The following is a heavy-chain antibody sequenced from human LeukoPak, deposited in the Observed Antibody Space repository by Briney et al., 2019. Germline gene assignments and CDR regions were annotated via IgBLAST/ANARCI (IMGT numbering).Heavy chain of an antibody. V-gene: IGHV1-69*05. D-gene: IGHD3-10*01. CDR1: GGTFSSYA. J-gene: IGHJ6*03. CDR2: IIPIFGTA. CDR3: ARCSYYYGSGSYYYYYMDV. Sequence: SVKVSCKASGGTFSSYAISWVRQAPGQRLEWMGGIIPIFGTANYAQKFQGRVTITTDESTSTAYMELSSLRSEDTAVYYCARCSYYYGSGSYYYYYMDVWGKGTTVTVSS.